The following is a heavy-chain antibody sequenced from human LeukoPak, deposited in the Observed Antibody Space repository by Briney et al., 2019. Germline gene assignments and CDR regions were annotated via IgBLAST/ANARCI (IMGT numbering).Heavy chain of an antibody. V-gene: IGHV3-23*01. Sequence: PGGSLRLSLACCGFTLPIYALNWVSQAPGKGLEWVSAISNSGGSTYYADSVKGRFTISRDNSKNTLYLQMNSLRAEDTAVYYCAKERGQPQPSGFDYWGQGTLVTVSS. CDR3: AKERGQPQPSGFDY. J-gene: IGHJ4*02. CDR1: GFTLPIYA. D-gene: IGHD6-13*01. CDR2: ISNSGGST.